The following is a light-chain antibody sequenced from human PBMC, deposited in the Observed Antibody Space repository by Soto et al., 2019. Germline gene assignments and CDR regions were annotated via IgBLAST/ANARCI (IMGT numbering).Light chain of an antibody. J-gene: IGKJ1*01. CDR1: QSVSSN. CDR2: GAS. Sequence: EVVITQSPATLSVSPGERATLSCRASQSVSSNLAWYQQKPGQAPRLLIYGASNMPTGIPARFSGSGSGTEFTLTISSLQSEDFAVYYCQQYNNWPETFGQGTKVDIK. V-gene: IGKV3-15*01. CDR3: QQYNNWPET.